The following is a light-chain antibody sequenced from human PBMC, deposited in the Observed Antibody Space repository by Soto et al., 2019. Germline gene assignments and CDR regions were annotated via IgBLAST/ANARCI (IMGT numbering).Light chain of an antibody. CDR2: DVS. V-gene: IGLV2-14*01. Sequence: QSALTQPASVSGSPGQSITISCTGTSSDVGGYNYVSWYQQHPGKAPKLMIYDVSNRPSGVSNRFSGSKSGNTASLTISGLQAEDEADYYCSADTSSSTPRYVFGTGTKLTVL. CDR1: SSDVGGYNY. CDR3: SADTSSSTPRYV. J-gene: IGLJ1*01.